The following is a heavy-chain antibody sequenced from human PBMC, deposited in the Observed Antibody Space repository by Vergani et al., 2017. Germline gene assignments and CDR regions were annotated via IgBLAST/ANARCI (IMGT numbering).Heavy chain of an antibody. CDR3: ARAPWGITIFGVVPKNFDY. D-gene: IGHD3-3*01. CDR1: GGSISSGGYY. V-gene: IGHV4-31*03. Sequence: QVQLQESGPGLVKPSQTLSLTCTVSGGSISSGGYYWSWIRQHPGKGLEWIGYIYYSGSTYYNPSLKSRVTISVDTSKNQFSLKLSSVTAADTAVYYCARAPWGITIFGVVPKNFDYWGQGTLVTVSS. CDR2: IYYSGST. J-gene: IGHJ4*02.